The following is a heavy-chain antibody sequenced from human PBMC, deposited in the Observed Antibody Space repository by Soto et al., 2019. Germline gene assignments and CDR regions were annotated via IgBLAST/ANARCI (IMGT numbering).Heavy chain of an antibody. Sequence: PGESLKISCKGSGYSFTSYWISWVRQMPGKGLEWMGRIDPSDSYTNYSPSFQGHVTISADKSISTAYLQWSSLKASDTAMYYWANTYYDSSGAWAFDIWGQGTMVTVSS. D-gene: IGHD3-22*01. CDR2: IDPSDSYT. CDR1: GYSFTSYW. J-gene: IGHJ3*02. CDR3: ANTYYDSSGAWAFDI. V-gene: IGHV5-10-1*01.